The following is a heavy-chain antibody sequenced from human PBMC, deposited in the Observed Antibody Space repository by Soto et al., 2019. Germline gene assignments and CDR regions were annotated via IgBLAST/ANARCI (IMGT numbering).Heavy chain of an antibody. V-gene: IGHV1-2*02. D-gene: IGHD3-10*01. CDR3: ARNMDYYYGPGSGNGHGF. CDR1: GYTFTAYY. J-gene: IGHJ6*02. Sequence: QVQLVQSGAEVKEPGDSVRVSCEASGYTFTAYYIHWVRQAPGQGLEWMGWINPKFGDTTYAQYFQGRVSITRDMSISTVYMELSRLTSDDTAIYYCARNMDYYYGPGSGNGHGFWGQGTTVTVFS. CDR2: INPKFGDT.